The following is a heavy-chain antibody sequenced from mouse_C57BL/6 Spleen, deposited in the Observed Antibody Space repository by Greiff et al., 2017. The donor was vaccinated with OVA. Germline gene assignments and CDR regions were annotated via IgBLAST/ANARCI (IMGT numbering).Heavy chain of an antibody. CDR3: ALTGHCDY. J-gene: IGHJ2*01. CDR1: GYTFTSYW. Sequence: VQLLESGAELVKPGASVKLSCKASGYTFTSYWMHWVKQRPGQGLEWIGMIHPNSGSTNYNEKFKSKATLTVDKSSSTAYMQLSSLTSEDSAVYYCALTGHCDYWGQGTTLTVSS. CDR2: IHPNSGST. D-gene: IGHD4-1*01. V-gene: IGHV1-64*01.